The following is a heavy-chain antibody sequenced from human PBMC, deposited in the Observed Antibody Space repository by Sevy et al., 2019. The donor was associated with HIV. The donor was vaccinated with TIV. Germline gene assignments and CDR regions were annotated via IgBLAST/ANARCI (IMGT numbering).Heavy chain of an antibody. D-gene: IGHD1-26*01. CDR2: ISGRGGSA. J-gene: IGHJ4*02. CDR3: ARPTPRIAPSSAAFFDY. Sequence: GGSLRLSCAASGFTFSSFAMSWVRHIPGKGLEWVSTISGRGGSAYYADSVKGRFTLSRDNSNNTVFLQMNRLRNEETAVYYCARPTPRIAPSSAAFFDYWGQGTLVTVSS. CDR1: GFTFSSFA. V-gene: IGHV3-23*01.